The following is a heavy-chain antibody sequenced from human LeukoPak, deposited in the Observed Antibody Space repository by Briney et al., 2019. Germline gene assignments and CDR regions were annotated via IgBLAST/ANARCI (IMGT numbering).Heavy chain of an antibody. D-gene: IGHD3-22*01. CDR3: ARRSVDYYDSSGYPFDY. V-gene: IGHV3-11*01. Sequence: GGSLRLSCAASGFTFSDYYMSWIRQAPGKGLEWVSYIISSGSTIYYADSVKGRFTISRDNAKNSLYLQMNSLRAEDTAVYYCARRSVDYYDSSGYPFDYWGQGTLVTVSS. CDR2: IISSGSTI. CDR1: GFTFSDYY. J-gene: IGHJ4*02.